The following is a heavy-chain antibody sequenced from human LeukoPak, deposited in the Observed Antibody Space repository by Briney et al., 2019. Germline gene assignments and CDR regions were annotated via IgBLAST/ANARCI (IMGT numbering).Heavy chain of an antibody. CDR3: AKGSSSWSYNWFDP. J-gene: IGHJ5*02. CDR1: GFTFSDYY. D-gene: IGHD6-13*01. V-gene: IGHV3-11*01. Sequence: PGGSLRLSCAASGFTFSDYYMSWIRQAPGKGLEWVSYISSSGSTIYYADSVKGRFTISRDNAKNSLYLQMNSLRAEDTAVYYCAKGSSSWSYNWFDPWGQGTLVTVSS. CDR2: ISSSGSTI.